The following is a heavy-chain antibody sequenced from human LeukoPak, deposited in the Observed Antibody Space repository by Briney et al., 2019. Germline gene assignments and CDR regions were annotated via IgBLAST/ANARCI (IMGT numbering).Heavy chain of an antibody. Sequence: SGGSLRLSCAASGFTFSSYAMSWVRQAPGKGLEWVSAISGSGGSTYYADSVKGRFTISRDNSKNTLYLQMNSLRAEDTAVYYCAAGGILRPYYFDYWGQGTLVTVSS. V-gene: IGHV3-23*01. CDR3: AAGGILRPYYFDY. CDR1: GFTFSSYA. CDR2: ISGSGGST. D-gene: IGHD4-23*01. J-gene: IGHJ4*02.